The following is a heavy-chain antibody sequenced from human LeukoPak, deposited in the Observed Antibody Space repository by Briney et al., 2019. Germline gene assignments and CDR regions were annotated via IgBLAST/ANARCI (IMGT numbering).Heavy chain of an antibody. CDR3: ARDFCSGGSCYPDAFDI. CDR2: IWYDGTNT. V-gene: IGHV3-33*01. D-gene: IGHD2-15*01. CDR1: GFTFSSYG. Sequence: GGSLRLSCAASGFTFSSYGMHWVRQAPGKGLEWVAVIWYDGTNTYYADSVKGRFTISRDNSKNTLYLQMNSLRAEDTAVYYCARDFCSGGSCYPDAFDIWAKGQWSPSLQ. J-gene: IGHJ3*02.